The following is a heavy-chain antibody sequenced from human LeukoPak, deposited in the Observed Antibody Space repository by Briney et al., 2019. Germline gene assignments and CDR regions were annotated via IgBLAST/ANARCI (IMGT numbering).Heavy chain of an antibody. V-gene: IGHV4-59*08. J-gene: IGHJ4*02. CDR3: ARRLSSGSQMDY. CDR2: IYYSGST. Sequence: SETLSLTCTVPGGSISSYYWSWIRQPPGKGLEWIGYIYYSGSTNYNPSLKSRVTISVDTSKNQFSLKLSSVTAADTAVYYCARRLSSGSQMDYWGQGTLVAVSS. CDR1: GGSISSYY. D-gene: IGHD6-19*01.